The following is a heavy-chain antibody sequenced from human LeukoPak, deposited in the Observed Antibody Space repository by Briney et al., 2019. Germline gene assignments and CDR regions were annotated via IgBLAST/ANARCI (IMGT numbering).Heavy chain of an antibody. CDR3: AELGITMIGGV. D-gene: IGHD3-10*02. V-gene: IGHV3-74*01. CDR2: INSDGSST. CDR1: GFTFSSYW. J-gene: IGHJ6*04. Sequence: PGGSLRLSCVASGFTFSSYWMHWVRHAPGKGLVWVSRINSDGSSTSYADSVKGRFTISRDNAKNTLYLQMNSLRAEDTAVYYCAELGITMIGGVWGKGTTVTISS.